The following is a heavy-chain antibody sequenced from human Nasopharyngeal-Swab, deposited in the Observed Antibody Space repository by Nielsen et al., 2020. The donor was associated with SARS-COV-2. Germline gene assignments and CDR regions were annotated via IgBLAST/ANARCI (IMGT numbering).Heavy chain of an antibody. V-gene: IGHV3-23*01. CDR1: GFTFSSYA. CDR2: ISVNGAST. Sequence: GESLKISCAASGFTFSSYAMTWVRQAPGKGLEWVSSISVNGASTYYAGSVKGRFTISRDNSRNTLYLQLNSLRAEDTAIYYCAKRVAGKYYYMDVWGKGTKVTVSS. J-gene: IGHJ6*03. D-gene: IGHD3-10*01. CDR3: AKRVAGKYYYMDV.